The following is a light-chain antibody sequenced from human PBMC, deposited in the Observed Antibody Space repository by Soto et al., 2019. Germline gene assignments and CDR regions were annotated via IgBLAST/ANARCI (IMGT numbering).Light chain of an antibody. J-gene: IGKJ4*01. CDR3: KQVNAYPFT. CDR2: AAS. V-gene: IGKV1-9*01. Sequence: DIQFTQSPSFLSAGVGYTVNMTFRASQAISTSLAWYQQKPGMAPKLLIYAASTLHSGVPSRFSGGGSGTEFTLTISGLQTEDFATYYCKQVNAYPFTFGGGTKVDIK. CDR1: QAISTS.